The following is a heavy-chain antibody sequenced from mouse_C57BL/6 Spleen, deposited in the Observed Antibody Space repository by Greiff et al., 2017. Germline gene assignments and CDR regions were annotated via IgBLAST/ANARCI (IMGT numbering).Heavy chain of an antibody. CDR3: ARGPYYDYDGGVYYFDY. CDR1: GYTFTNYW. CDR2: IYPGGGYT. D-gene: IGHD2-4*01. Sequence: QVQLQQSGAELVRPGTSVKMSCKASGYTFTNYWIGWAKQRPGHGLEWIGDIYPGGGYTNYNEKFKGKATLTADKSSSTAYMQFSSLTSEDSAIYYCARGPYYDYDGGVYYFDYWGQGTTLTVSS. J-gene: IGHJ2*01. V-gene: IGHV1-63*01.